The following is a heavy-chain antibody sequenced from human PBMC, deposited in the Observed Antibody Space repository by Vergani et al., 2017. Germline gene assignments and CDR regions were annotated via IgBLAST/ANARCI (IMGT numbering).Heavy chain of an antibody. D-gene: IGHD3-16*02. J-gene: IGHJ4*02. CDR2: ISSSSIYI. V-gene: IGHV3-21*06. Sequence: EVQLVESGGGLVKPGGSLRLSCAASGFTFSSYTMNWVRQAPGKGLEWVSSISSSSIYIYYADSVKGRFTISRDNAKNSMYLQMNSLRAEDTAVYYCARDRPAQPPFYDYIWGSYRSEGYWGQGTLVTVSS. CDR1: GFTFSSYT. CDR3: ARDRPAQPPFYDYIWGSYRSEGY.